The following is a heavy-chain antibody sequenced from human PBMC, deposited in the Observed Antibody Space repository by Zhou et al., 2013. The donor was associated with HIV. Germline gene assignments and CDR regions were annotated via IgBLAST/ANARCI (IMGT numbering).Heavy chain of an antibody. D-gene: IGHD3-10*01. CDR1: GGSINTHF. Sequence: QVQLQESGPGLVKPSETLSLTCTVSGGSINTHFWGWIRQPPGKGLEWIGYVYYTGLTNYNPSLKSRVTISLDTSKNQFSLKLSSVTPADTAMYYCVRWFGQLFYYGMDVWGQGPRSPSP. CDR2: VYYTGLT. J-gene: IGHJ6*02. CDR3: VRWFGQLFYYGMDV. V-gene: IGHV4-59*11.